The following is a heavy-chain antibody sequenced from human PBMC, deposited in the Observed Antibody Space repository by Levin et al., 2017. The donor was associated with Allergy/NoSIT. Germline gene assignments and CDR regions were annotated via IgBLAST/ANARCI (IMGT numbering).Heavy chain of an antibody. CDR3: AKVRVGGLVPFDY. CDR1: GFTFSNHG. CDR2: ISERGGGT. J-gene: IGHJ4*02. Sequence: GESLKISCAASGFTFSNHGMTWVRQAPGKGLEWVSSISERGGGTYYVDSVKSRFTISRDNSKNTLYLQMNSLRVDDTAVYYCAKVRVGGLVPFDYWGQGTLVTVSS. D-gene: IGHD6-19*01. V-gene: IGHV3-23*01.